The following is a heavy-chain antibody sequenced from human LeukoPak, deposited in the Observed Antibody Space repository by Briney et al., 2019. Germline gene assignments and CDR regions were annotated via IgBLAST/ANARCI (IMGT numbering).Heavy chain of an antibody. CDR1: GFTFSGYA. V-gene: IGHV3-23*01. Sequence: GGSLRLSCEASGFTFSGYAVSWVRQAPGKGLEWVSGFGADGNTHYAESVRGRFDISRDTSKTTVYLQMNSLRDEDTAVYYCAADLNTVVTLGYWGQGTLVTVSS. J-gene: IGHJ4*02. CDR3: AADLNTVVTLGY. CDR2: FGADGNT. D-gene: IGHD4-23*01.